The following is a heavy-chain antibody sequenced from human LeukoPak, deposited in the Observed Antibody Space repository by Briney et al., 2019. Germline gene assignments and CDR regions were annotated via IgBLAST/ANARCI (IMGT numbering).Heavy chain of an antibody. CDR3: AREGDSSSWPNFDY. J-gene: IGHJ4*02. D-gene: IGHD6-13*01. CDR1: GYTFTGYY. V-gene: IGHV1-2*02. CDR2: INPNSGGT. Sequence: ASVKVSCKASGYTFTGYYMHWVRQAPGQGLEWMGWINPNSGGTNYAQKFQGRVTMTRDTSISTDYMELSRLRSDDTAVYYCAREGDSSSWPNFDYWGQGTLVTVSS.